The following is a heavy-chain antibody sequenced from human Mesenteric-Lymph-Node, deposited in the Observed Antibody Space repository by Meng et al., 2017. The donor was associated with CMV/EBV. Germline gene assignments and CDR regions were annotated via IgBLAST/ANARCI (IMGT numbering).Heavy chain of an antibody. D-gene: IGHD2-2*01. J-gene: IGHJ4*02. CDR1: GGTFSTYA. CDR3: ARGFPRVSLFDIVVVPAASPFDY. Sequence: SVKVSCKASGGTFSTYATNWVRQAPGHGLEWLGGIMPIFGTTNYAQKFQGRVTMTTDTSTSTAYMELRSLRSDDTAVYYCARGFPRVSLFDIVVVPAASPFDYWGQGTLVTVSS. V-gene: IGHV1-69*05. CDR2: IMPIFGTT.